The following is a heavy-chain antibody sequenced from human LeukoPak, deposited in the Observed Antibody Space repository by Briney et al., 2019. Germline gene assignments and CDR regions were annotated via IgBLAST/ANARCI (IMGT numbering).Heavy chain of an antibody. CDR1: GFTFSSYE. D-gene: IGHD2-8*01. Sequence: PGGSLRLSCAASGFTFSSYEMNWVRQAPGKGLEWVSYISSSGSTIYYADSVKGRFTISRDNAKNSLYLQMNSLRAEDTAVYYCARVANGGAYYYYYYMDVWGKGTTVTISS. CDR2: ISSSGSTI. V-gene: IGHV3-48*03. J-gene: IGHJ6*03. CDR3: ARVANGGAYYYYYYMDV.